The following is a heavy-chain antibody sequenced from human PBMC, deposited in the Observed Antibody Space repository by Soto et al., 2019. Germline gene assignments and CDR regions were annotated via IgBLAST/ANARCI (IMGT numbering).Heavy chain of an antibody. J-gene: IGHJ4*02. CDR2: INHSGST. Sequence: SETLSLTCAVYGGSFSGYYWSWIRQPPGKGLEWIGEINHSGSTNYNPSLKSRVTISVDTSKNQFSLKLSSVTAADTAVYYCARGGISPFGFDYWGQGTLVTVSS. D-gene: IGHD3-3*02. CDR1: GGSFSGYY. V-gene: IGHV4-34*01. CDR3: ARGGISPFGFDY.